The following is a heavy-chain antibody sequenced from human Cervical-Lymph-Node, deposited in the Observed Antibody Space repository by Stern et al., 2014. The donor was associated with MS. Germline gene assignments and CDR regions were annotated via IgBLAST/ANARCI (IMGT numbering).Heavy chain of an antibody. J-gene: IGHJ6*02. D-gene: IGHD1-26*01. Sequence: EVHLVESGGGLVKPGGSLRLSCAASGFTFRNAWMTWIRQAPGKGLEWVCRINSKTDGGTTDYAAPVKGRFTISRDDSKNTLYLQMNSLKTEDTAVYYCTTLDRSYPYYYYGMDVWGQGTTVTVSS. V-gene: IGHV3-15*01. CDR1: GFTFRNAW. CDR2: INSKTDGGTT. CDR3: TTLDRSYPYYYYGMDV.